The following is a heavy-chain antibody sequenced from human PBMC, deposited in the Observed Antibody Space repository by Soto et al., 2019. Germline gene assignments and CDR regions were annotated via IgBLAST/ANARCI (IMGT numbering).Heavy chain of an antibody. D-gene: IGHD2-21*01. J-gene: IGHJ3*02. CDR2: AYYSGTT. V-gene: IGHV4-59*01. CDR1: VVSISTYY. Sequence: SETLSLTCTFSVVSISTYYWTCIRHTPGKGLEWIGFAYYSGTTNYNPSLKSRVIISLDTSKSQFSLNLNSVTSADTAVYFCARRVAVANMYAFDIWGQGTMVTVSS. CDR3: ARRVAVANMYAFDI.